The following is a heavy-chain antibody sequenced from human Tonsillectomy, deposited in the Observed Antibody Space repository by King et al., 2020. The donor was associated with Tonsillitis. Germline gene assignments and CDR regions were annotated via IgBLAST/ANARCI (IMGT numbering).Heavy chain of an antibody. CDR3: ARRLGYFDTSAYHFDY. Sequence: QVQLQQWGAGLLKPSETLSLTCAVYGGSFSGYYWNWIRQPPGKGLEWIGEINHGGSTNYNPSLQSRVTISVDTSKNQFALKLKSVTAADTAVYYCARRLGYFDTSAYHFDYWGQGTLVTVSS. CDR2: INHGGST. V-gene: IGHV4-34*01. CDR1: GGSFSGYY. D-gene: IGHD3-22*01. J-gene: IGHJ4*02.